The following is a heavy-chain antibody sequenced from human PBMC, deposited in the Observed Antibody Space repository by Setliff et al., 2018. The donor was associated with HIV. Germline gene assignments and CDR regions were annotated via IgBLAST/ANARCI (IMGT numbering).Heavy chain of an antibody. CDR2: INHSGST. CDR1: GFTFSSYW. V-gene: IGHV4-34*01. J-gene: IGHJ6*02. D-gene: IGHD3-22*01. CDR3: ARGHYYDSSGYYIGMDV. Sequence: GSLRLSCAASGFTFSSYWMSWVRQPPGKGLEWTGEINHSGSTNYNPSLKSRVTISVDTSKNQFSLKLSSVTAADTAVYYCARGHYYDSSGYYIGMDVWGQGTTVTVSS.